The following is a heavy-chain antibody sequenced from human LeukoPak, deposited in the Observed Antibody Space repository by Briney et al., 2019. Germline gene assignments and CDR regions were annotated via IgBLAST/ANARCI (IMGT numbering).Heavy chain of an antibody. V-gene: IGHV4-39*01. CDR3: ARHAAVAYFDILTEGDY. D-gene: IGHD3-9*01. CDR2: ISYSGTT. Sequence: SETLSLTCTVSGGSISSRPYYWGWVRQPPGKGLEWIGTISYSGTTYYSPSLKSRVTISLDTSKNQFSLKLSSMTAADTAVYYCARHAAVAYFDILTEGDYWGQGTLVTVSS. J-gene: IGHJ4*02. CDR1: GGSISSRPYY.